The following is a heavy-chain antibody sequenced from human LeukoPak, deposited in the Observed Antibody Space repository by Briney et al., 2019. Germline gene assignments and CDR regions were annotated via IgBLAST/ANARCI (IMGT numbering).Heavy chain of an antibody. J-gene: IGHJ1*01. CDR2: IYSGGNT. CDR1: GFTVSSNY. Sequence: GSLRLSCAASGFTVSSNYMSWVRQAPGKGLEWVSVIYSGGNTYYADSVKGRFTISRDNSKNTLYLQMNSLRIEDTAVYYCARGGYCGGDCYSGLDFQHWGQGTLVTVSS. CDR3: ARGGYCGGDCYSGLDFQH. D-gene: IGHD2-21*02. V-gene: IGHV3-53*01.